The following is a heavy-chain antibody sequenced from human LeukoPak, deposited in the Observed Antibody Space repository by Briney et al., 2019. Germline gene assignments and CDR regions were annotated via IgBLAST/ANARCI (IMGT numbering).Heavy chain of an antibody. Sequence: GGSLRLSCAASGFTFSSYDMNWIRQAPGKGLEWVSYISISSSTIYYADSVKGRFTISRDNAKNSLYLQMNSLRAEDAAIYYCARGPPLFDPWGQGTLVTVSS. V-gene: IGHV3-48*01. CDR2: ISISSSTI. J-gene: IGHJ5*02. CDR3: ARGPPLFDP. CDR1: GFTFSSYD.